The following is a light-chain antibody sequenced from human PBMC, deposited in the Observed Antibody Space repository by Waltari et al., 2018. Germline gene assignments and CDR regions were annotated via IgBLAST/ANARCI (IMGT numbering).Light chain of an antibody. V-gene: IGKV2-30*01. CDR1: QSLVYRDGDTY. CDR3: MQGTHWPPYT. CDR2: KVS. J-gene: IGKJ2*01. Sequence: DVVKNQSKLSLPVRPGRPAYISYESSQSLVYRDGDTYLNWFHQRPGQSPRRLIYKVSNRYSGVPDRFNGSGSGTDFTLKISRVEAEDVGVYYCMQGTHWPPYTFGQGTKLEIK.